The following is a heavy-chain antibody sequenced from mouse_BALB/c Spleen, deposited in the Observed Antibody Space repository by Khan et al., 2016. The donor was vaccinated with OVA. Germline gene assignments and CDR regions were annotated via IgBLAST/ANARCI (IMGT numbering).Heavy chain of an antibody. CDR2: IYPGNSDT. Sequence: EVQLVESGTVLARPGASVTMSCKASGYSFTSYWMHWVKQRPGQGLEWIGAIYPGNSDTSYNQKFKGKAKLTAVTSANTAYMELSSLTNEDSAVYYCTDGNYVGRFAYWGQGTLVTVSA. D-gene: IGHD2-1*01. CDR1: GYSFTSYW. V-gene: IGHV1-5*01. J-gene: IGHJ3*01. CDR3: TDGNYVGRFAY.